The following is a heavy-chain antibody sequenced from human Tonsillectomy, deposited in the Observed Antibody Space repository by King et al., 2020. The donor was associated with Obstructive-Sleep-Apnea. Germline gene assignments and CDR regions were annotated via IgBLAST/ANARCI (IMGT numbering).Heavy chain of an antibody. V-gene: IGHV1-3*01. Sequence: VQLVQSGAEVKKPGASVKVSCKASGNTFTSYGMHWVRQAPGQRLEWMGGINAGNGNTKYSQKFQGRVTITRDTSASTAYMELSSLRSEDTAVYYCALLGEDDAFDIWGQGTMVTVSS. D-gene: IGHD3-16*01. CDR3: ALLGEDDAFDI. J-gene: IGHJ3*02. CDR1: GNTFTSYG. CDR2: INAGNGNT.